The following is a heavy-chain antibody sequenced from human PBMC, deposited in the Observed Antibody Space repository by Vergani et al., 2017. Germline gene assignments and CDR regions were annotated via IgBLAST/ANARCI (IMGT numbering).Heavy chain of an antibody. J-gene: IGHJ4*02. D-gene: IGHD3-22*01. CDR3: ARSTYYYDSSGYYPAPYYFDY. CDR1: GGTFSSYA. Sequence: QVQLVQSGAEVKKPGSSVTVSCKASGGTFSSYATSWVRQAPGQGLEWMGGIIPIFGTANYAQKFQGRVTITADKPTSTAYMELSSLRSEDTAVYYCARSTYYYDSSGYYPAPYYFDYWGQGTLVTVSS. CDR2: IIPIFGTA. V-gene: IGHV1-69*06.